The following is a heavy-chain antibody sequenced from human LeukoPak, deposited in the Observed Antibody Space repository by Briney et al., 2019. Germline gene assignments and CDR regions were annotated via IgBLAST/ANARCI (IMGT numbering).Heavy chain of an antibody. CDR1: GYTFTGYY. CDR2: INPNSGGT. Sequence: ASVRVSCKASGYTFTGYYMHWVRQAPGQGLEWMGRINPNSGGTNYAQKFQGRVTMTRNTSISTAYMELSSLRSEDTAVYYCARGQDFDYWGQGTLVTVSS. J-gene: IGHJ4*02. CDR3: ARGQDFDY. V-gene: IGHV1-2*06.